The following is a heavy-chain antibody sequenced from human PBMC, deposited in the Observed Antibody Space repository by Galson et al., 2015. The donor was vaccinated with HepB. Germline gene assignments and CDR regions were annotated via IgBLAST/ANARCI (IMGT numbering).Heavy chain of an antibody. V-gene: IGHV4-34*01. D-gene: IGHD6-6*01. CDR2: INHSGST. J-gene: IGHJ5*02. CDR3: ARGANLIRIAARPNWFDP. CDR1: GGSFSGYY. Sequence: ETLSLTCAVYGGSFSGYYWSWIRQPPGKGLEWIGEINHSGSTNYNPSLKSRVTISVDTSKNQFSLKLSSVTAADTAVYYCARGANLIRIAARPNWFDPWGQGTLVTVSS.